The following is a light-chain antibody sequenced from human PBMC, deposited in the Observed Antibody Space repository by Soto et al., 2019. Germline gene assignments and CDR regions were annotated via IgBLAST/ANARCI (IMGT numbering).Light chain of an antibody. Sequence: QSALTQPRSVSGSPGQSVTISCTGTSGDVGTYNSVSWYQQHPGKAPKLLIYNDYERPSGVPDRFSGSKSGTSASLGISGLRSEDEADYFCAVWDDSLSGVVFGGGTKVTV. CDR3: AVWDDSLSGVV. V-gene: IGLV2-11*01. CDR2: NDY. J-gene: IGLJ2*01. CDR1: SGDVGTYNS.